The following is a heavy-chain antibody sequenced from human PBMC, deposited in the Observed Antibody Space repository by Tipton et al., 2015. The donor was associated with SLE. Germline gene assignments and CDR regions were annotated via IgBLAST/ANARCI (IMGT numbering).Heavy chain of an antibody. CDR3: ARCTIFGVVRGSFDS. Sequence: TLSLTCAVYGGSFSDYFWTWIRQSPGKGLEWIGEVNHSGSTDYHPSLKSRVTMSVDTSKNQFSLKLTSVTAADTALYYCARCTIFGVVRGSFDSWGQGTLVTVS. D-gene: IGHD3-3*01. CDR2: VNHSGST. CDR1: GGSFSDYF. V-gene: IGHV4-34*01. J-gene: IGHJ4*02.